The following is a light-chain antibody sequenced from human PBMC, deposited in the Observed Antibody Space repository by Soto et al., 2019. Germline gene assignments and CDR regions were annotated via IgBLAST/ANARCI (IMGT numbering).Light chain of an antibody. CDR2: EVS. CDR3: SSYSTTIRGVL. Sequence: QSVLAQAASVSGSPGQSITISCTGSSSDVGGYIYVSWFQHHPGKAPKLIIYEVSDRPSGVSNRFSGSRSDNTASLTISGLQAEDEAIYYCSSYSTTIRGVLFGGGTKLTVL. CDR1: SSDVGGYIY. J-gene: IGLJ2*01. V-gene: IGLV2-14*01.